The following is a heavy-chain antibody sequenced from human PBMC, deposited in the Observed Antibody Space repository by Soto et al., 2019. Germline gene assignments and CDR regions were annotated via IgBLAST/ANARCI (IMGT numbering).Heavy chain of an antibody. Sequence: QVQLVESGGGVVQPGRSLRLSCAASGFTFSSYGMHWVRQAPGKGLEWVAVIWYDGSNKYYADSVKGRFTISRDNSKNTLYLQLNSLRAEDTAVYYCARDRYYNEYFQHWGQGTLVTVSS. CDR1: GFTFSSYG. J-gene: IGHJ1*01. CDR3: ARDRYYNEYFQH. V-gene: IGHV3-33*01. D-gene: IGHD3-10*01. CDR2: IWYDGSNK.